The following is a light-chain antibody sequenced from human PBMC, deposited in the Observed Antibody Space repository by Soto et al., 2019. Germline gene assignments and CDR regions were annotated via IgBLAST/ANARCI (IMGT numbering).Light chain of an antibody. Sequence: DIQMTQSPSSVSASIGDTVTITCRASQDISILLAWYQQKPGRAPKLLIYDASSLESGVPSRFSGSGSETEFTLTISRLQPDDFATYFCHSRAFGQGTRLEIK. CDR2: DAS. CDR3: HSRA. V-gene: IGKV1-5*01. J-gene: IGKJ5*01. CDR1: QDISIL.